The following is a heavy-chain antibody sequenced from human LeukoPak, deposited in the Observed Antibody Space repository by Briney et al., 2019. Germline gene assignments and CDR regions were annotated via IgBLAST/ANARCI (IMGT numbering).Heavy chain of an antibody. CDR3: ARDDLQLVRRLGRNTEYYYYYYMDV. J-gene: IGHJ6*03. D-gene: IGHD6-13*01. V-gene: IGHV4-4*07. Sequence: PSETLSLTCTVSGGSISSYYWSWIRQPAGKGLEWIGRIYTSGSTNYNPSLKSRVTMSVDTSKNQFSLKLNSVTPEDTAVYYCARDDLQLVRRLGRNTEYYYYYYMDVWGKGTTVTVSS. CDR2: IYTSGST. CDR1: GGSISSYY.